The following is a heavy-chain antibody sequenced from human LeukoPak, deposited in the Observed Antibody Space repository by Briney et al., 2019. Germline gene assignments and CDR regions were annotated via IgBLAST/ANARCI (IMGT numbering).Heavy chain of an antibody. CDR3: ARETVVGANFDY. CDR2: INPNSGGT. Sequence: ASVKVSCKASGYTFTGYYTHWVRQAPGQGLEWMGWINPNSGGTNYAQKFQGRVTMTRDTSISTAYMELSRLRSDDTAVYYCARETVVGANFDYWGQGTLVTVSS. D-gene: IGHD1-26*01. CDR1: GYTFTGYY. J-gene: IGHJ4*02. V-gene: IGHV1-2*02.